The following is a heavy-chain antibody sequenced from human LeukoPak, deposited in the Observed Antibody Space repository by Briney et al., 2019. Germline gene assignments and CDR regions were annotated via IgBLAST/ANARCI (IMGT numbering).Heavy chain of an antibody. J-gene: IGHJ3*02. CDR2: ISGSGHSGSGHTT. CDR3: GRGGVGAYDI. D-gene: IGHD3-10*01. Sequence: GGSLRLSCAASGFTFGGYAMYWVRQAPGRGLAWVSSISGSGHSGSGHTTYYGDSVKGRFTISRDNSKNTLFLQMDSLGADDTALYYCGRGGVGAYDIWGQGTMVTVSS. CDR1: GFTFGGYA. V-gene: IGHV3-23*01.